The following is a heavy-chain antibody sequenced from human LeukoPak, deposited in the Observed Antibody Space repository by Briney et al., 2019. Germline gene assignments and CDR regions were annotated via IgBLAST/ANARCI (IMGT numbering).Heavy chain of an antibody. CDR3: AREWQGGIAAPRTRIEGDY. CDR2: IKQEGGEK. J-gene: IGHJ4*02. V-gene: IGHV3-7*01. CDR1: GFSFSGYW. Sequence: GGSLRLSCAVSGFSFSGYWMTWVRQAPGKGREWVANIKQEGGEKNYVDSVKGRFTISRDNAENSLFLQMNSLRFEDTAVYYCAREWQGGIAAPRTRIEGDYWGQGTLVAVSS. D-gene: IGHD6-13*01.